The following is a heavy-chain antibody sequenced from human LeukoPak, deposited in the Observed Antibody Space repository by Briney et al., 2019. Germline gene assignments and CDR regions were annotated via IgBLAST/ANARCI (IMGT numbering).Heavy chain of an antibody. D-gene: IGHD2-8*01. Sequence: GGSLRLSCAASGFTFSGFWMHWVRQAPGKGLEWVSAISGSGGSTYYADSVKGRFTISRDNSKNTLYLQMNSLGAEDTAVYYCAKIPLYEPSYYFDYWGQGTLVTVSS. CDR1: GFTFSGFW. CDR2: ISGSGGST. CDR3: AKIPLYEPSYYFDY. V-gene: IGHV3-23*01. J-gene: IGHJ4*02.